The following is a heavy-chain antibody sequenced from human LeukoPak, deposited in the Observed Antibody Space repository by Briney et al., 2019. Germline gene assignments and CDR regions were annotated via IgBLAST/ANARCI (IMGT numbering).Heavy chain of an antibody. Sequence: ASVKVSCKASGYTFTSYDINWVRQATGQGLEWMGWMNPNSGNTGYAQKFQGRVTMTRNTSISTAYMELSSLRSEDTAVYYCATAGSSGYYPDYWGQGTLVTVSS. CDR2: MNPNSGNT. J-gene: IGHJ4*02. CDR1: GYTFTSYD. V-gene: IGHV1-8*01. D-gene: IGHD3-22*01. CDR3: ATAGSSGYYPDY.